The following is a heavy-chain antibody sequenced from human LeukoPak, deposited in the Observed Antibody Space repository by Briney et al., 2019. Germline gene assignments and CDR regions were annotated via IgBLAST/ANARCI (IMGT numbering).Heavy chain of an antibody. CDR1: GGTFSSYA. Sequence: GASVKVSCKASGGTFSSYAISWVRQAPGQGLEWMGRIIPIFGTANYAQKFQGRVTITTDESTITAYMELSSLRSEDTAVYYCATDDCSGGSCYLDYWGQGTLVTVSS. CDR2: IIPIFGTA. V-gene: IGHV1-69*05. D-gene: IGHD2-15*01. CDR3: ATDDCSGGSCYLDY. J-gene: IGHJ4*02.